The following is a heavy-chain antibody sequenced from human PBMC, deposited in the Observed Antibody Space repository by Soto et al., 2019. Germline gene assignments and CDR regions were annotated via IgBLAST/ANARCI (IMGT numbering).Heavy chain of an antibody. Sequence: EVQLVESGGGSVQPGGSLRLSCVASGITFTNYWMHWVRQVPGKGLVWVARVDSDGRGTSYADFVKGRFTISRDNAKNTLYLQMNSLRVEDTAMYYCGTVFEHWGQGITVTVFS. CDR2: VDSDGRGT. CDR1: GITFTNYW. J-gene: IGHJ4*02. CDR3: GTVFEH. V-gene: IGHV3-74*01.